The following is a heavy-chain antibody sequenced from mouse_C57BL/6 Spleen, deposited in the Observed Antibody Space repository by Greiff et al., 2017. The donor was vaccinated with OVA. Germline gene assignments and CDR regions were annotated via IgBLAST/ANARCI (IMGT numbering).Heavy chain of an antibody. J-gene: IGHJ4*01. CDR2: IWSGGST. D-gene: IGHD4-1*02. CDR3: ARNLNWGYAMDY. CDR1: GFSLTSYG. V-gene: IGHV2-2*01. Sequence: VQLQESGPGLVQPSQSLSITCTVSGFSLTSYGVHWVRQSPGKGLEWLGVIWSGGSTDYNAAFISRLSISKDNSKSQVFFKMNSLQADDTAIYYCARNLNWGYAMDYWGQGTSVTVSS.